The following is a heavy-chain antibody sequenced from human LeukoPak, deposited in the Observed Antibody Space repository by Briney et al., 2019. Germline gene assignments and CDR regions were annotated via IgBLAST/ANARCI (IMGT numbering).Heavy chain of an antibody. CDR2: IYYSGST. Sequence: PSETLSLTCTVSGGSISSYYWSWIRQPPGKGLEWIGNIYYSGSTNYSPSLKSRVTISVDTSKNQFSLKLSSVTAADTAVYYCSRVSPFSIVVVVIRDAFDIWGQGTMVT. J-gene: IGHJ3*02. CDR3: SRVSPFSIVVVVIRDAFDI. V-gene: IGHV4-59*12. D-gene: IGHD3-22*01. CDR1: GGSISSYY.